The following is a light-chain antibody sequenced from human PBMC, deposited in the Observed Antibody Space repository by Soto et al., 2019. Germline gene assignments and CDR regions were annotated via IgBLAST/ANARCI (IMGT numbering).Light chain of an antibody. CDR2: SAS. Sequence: DIQMTQSPSSLSASVGDRVTITCRASQGIGNYLAWYQQKPGKVPKLLIFSASGLQSGVPSRFSGGGYGTEFTLTISSLQLEDFATYYCQQSHTNPLTFGGGTKVDIK. V-gene: IGKV1-39*01. CDR1: QGIGNY. CDR3: QQSHTNPLT. J-gene: IGKJ4*01.